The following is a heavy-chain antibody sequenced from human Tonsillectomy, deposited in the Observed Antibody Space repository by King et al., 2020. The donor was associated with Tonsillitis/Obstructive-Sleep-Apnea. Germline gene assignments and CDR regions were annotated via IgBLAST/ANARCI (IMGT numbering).Heavy chain of an antibody. CDR3: AREPLTKDGNSPSCFDY. CDR2: LSYSGST. CDR1: GGSVSSGSYY. D-gene: IGHD2-2*01. V-gene: IGHV4-61*01. J-gene: IGHJ4*02. Sequence: VQLQESGPGLVKPSETLSLTCTVSGGSVSSGSYYWSWIRQPPGKGLVWIGCLSYSGSTNYNPSLKSRLTISVDTAQNQFSLKLTAVTAADTAVYYCAREPLTKDGNSPSCFDYWGQGTLVTVSS.